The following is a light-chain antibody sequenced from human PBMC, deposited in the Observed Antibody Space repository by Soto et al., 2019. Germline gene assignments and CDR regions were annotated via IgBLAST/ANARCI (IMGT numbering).Light chain of an antibody. V-gene: IGKV3-20*01. CDR3: QQYGNSPWT. CDR1: QSISSN. J-gene: IGKJ1*01. CDR2: GAS. Sequence: EVVLTQSPVTLSLSPGQRATLSCRSSQSISSNLAWYQQKPGQAPSLLIYGASSRATGIPDRFSGSGSGTDFTLTISRLEPEDFAVYHCQQYGNSPWTFGQGTKVDIK.